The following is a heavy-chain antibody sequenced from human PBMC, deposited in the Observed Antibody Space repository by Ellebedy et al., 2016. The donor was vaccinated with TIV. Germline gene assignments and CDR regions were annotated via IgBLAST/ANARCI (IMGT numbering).Heavy chain of an antibody. CDR1: GFSFSVYA. V-gene: IGHV3-23*03. Sequence: GESLKISCAASGFSFSVYAMTWVRQAPGKGLEWISLIGGLDTGTYYADSVKGRFTISRDNSKNTVYLQMNSLRAEDAAVYYCAKSRGSSVIDYHYYGLDVWGQGTTVTVSS. J-gene: IGHJ6*02. D-gene: IGHD2-21*01. CDR3: AKSRGSSVIDYHYYGLDV. CDR2: IGGLDTGT.